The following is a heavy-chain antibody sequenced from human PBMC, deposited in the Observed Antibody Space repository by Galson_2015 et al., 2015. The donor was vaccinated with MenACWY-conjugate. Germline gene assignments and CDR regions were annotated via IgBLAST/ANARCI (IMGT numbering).Heavy chain of an antibody. CDR1: GYSFPSYW. CDR3: ATKVEMATIIPYYFDY. V-gene: IGHV5-51*01. J-gene: IGHJ4*02. Sequence: QSGAEVKKPGESLKISCKGSGYSFPSYWIGWVRQMPGKGLEWMGIIYPGDSDTRYSPSFQGQVTISADKPISTAYLQWSSLKASDTAMYYCATKVEMATIIPYYFDYWGQGTLVTVSS. CDR2: IYPGDSDT. D-gene: IGHD5-24*01.